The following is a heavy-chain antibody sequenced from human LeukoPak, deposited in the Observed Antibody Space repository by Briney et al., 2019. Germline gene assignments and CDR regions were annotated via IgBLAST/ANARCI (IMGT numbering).Heavy chain of an antibody. V-gene: IGHV3-48*01. J-gene: IGHJ4*02. CDR3: ARILTGYDAFDY. CDR1: GFTFSKYS. Sequence: GGSLRLSCAASGFTFSKYSMNWVRQAPGKGLEWVSYISSSTFTISYADSVKGRFTISRDNAKNSLYLQMNSLRVDDTAVYYCARILTGYDAFDYWGQGTLVTVSS. D-gene: IGHD3-9*01. CDR2: ISSSTFTI.